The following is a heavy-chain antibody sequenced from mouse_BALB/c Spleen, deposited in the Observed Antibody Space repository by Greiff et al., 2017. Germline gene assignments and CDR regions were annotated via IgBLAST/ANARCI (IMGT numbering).Heavy chain of an antibody. CDR1: GYTFTSYY. CDR2: INPGDGDT. J-gene: IGHJ2*01. D-gene: IGHD3-1*01. CDR3: ARAGYDYFDY. V-gene: IGHV1-53*01. Sequence: VQLQQSGAELVKPGASVKLSCKASGYTFTSYYMYWVKQRPGQGLEWIGEINPGDGDTNYNGKFKGKATLTADKSSSTAYMQLSSLTSEDSAVYFCARAGYDYFDYWGQGTTLTVSS.